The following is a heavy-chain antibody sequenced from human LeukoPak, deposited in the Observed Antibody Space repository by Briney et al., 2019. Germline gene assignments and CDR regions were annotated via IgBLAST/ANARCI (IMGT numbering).Heavy chain of an antibody. CDR1: GYTFTGYY. CDR2: INPNSGDT. Sequence: ASVKVSCKASGYTFTGYYMHWVRQAPGQGLEWMGWINPNSGDTKYAQKFQGRITMTRDTSISTAYMELSGLRSDDTALYYCAREDADYTFSFDFWGQGTLVTVSS. J-gene: IGHJ4*02. CDR3: AREDADYTFSFDF. D-gene: IGHD4-17*01. V-gene: IGHV1-2*02.